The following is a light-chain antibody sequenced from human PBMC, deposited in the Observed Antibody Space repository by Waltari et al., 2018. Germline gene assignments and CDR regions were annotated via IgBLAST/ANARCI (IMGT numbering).Light chain of an antibody. CDR3: QQHYGVLWT. CDR1: QSLLYSSNNKNY. V-gene: IGKV4-1*01. CDR2: WAS. Sequence: IVMTQSPDSLAVSLGERAPINCKSSQSLLYSSNNKNYLAWYQQKPGQPPKLLIYWASTRESGVPDRFSGSGSGTEFTLTISTLQAEDVAVYYCQQHYGVLWTFGQGTKVEI. J-gene: IGKJ1*01.